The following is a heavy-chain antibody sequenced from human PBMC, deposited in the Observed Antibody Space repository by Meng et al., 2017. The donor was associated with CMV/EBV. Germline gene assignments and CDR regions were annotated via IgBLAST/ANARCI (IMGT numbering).Heavy chain of an antibody. J-gene: IGHJ4*02. D-gene: IGHD3-22*01. V-gene: IGHV4-4*07. CDR1: RGFSSGCV. Sequence: VQHRDAVPRLLMPSGNILLTCSISRGFSSGCVWTCIRRPAGKGLKWIGRIYSTGCTNYNPYFQSRVTISLDGSNNQFALKLNSVTAADTAIYSCARERGDDSGYNFDSWGQGTLVTVSS. CDR2: IYSTGCT. CDR3: ARERGDDSGYNFDS.